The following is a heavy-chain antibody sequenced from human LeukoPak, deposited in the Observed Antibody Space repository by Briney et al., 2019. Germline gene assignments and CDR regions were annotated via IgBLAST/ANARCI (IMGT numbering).Heavy chain of an antibody. CDR2: IWYDGSNK. CDR3: ARDQVPAAAGNGFFDY. Sequence: PGGSLRLSCAASGFTFSSYGMHWVRQAPGKGLEWVAVIWYDGSNKYYADSVKGRFTISRDNSKNTLYLQMNSLRAEDTAVYYCARDQVPAAAGNGFFDYWGQGTLVTVSS. D-gene: IGHD6-13*01. CDR1: GFTFSSYG. J-gene: IGHJ4*02. V-gene: IGHV3-33*01.